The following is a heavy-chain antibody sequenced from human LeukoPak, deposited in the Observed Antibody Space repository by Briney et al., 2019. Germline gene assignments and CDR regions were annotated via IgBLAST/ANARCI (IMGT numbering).Heavy chain of an antibody. V-gene: IGHV3-23*01. Sequence: TGGSLRLSCAASGLVFSNTAMNWARQSPGRGLEWVSAIRGGGERTFYADSVKGRFTISRDNSKNMLYVQMKSVRADDTAVYYCAKDGGQYSSGPEFDPRGQGALVTVSS. J-gene: IGHJ5*02. CDR1: GLVFSNTA. CDR3: AKDGGQYSSGPEFDP. D-gene: IGHD6-19*01. CDR2: IRGGGERT.